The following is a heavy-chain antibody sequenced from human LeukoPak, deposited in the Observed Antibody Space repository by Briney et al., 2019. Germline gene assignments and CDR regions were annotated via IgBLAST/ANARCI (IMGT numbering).Heavy chain of an antibody. CDR1: GYSFTNYW. J-gene: IGHJ4*02. V-gene: IGHV5-51*01. Sequence: GESLKISCKGSGYSFTNYWIGWVRQMPGEGLEWMGIIYPGDSDTRYSPSLQGQVTISADKSIRTAYLQWSSLKASDTAMYYCARTSGSSWPDLFAYWGQGTLVAVSS. CDR2: IYPGDSDT. D-gene: IGHD6-13*01. CDR3: ARTSGSSWPDLFAY.